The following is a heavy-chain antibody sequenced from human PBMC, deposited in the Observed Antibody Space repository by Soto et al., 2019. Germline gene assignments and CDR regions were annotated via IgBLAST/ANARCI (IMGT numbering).Heavy chain of an antibody. Sequence: SETLSLTCAVSGGSISSGGYSWSWIRQPPGKGLEWIGYIYHSGSTYYNPSLKSRVTISVDRSKNQFSLKLSSVTAADTAVYYCARAWSWNWSDPWGQGTLVTVSS. CDR1: GGSISSGGYS. J-gene: IGHJ5*02. D-gene: IGHD1-26*01. V-gene: IGHV4-30-2*01. CDR3: ARAWSWNWSDP. CDR2: IYHSGST.